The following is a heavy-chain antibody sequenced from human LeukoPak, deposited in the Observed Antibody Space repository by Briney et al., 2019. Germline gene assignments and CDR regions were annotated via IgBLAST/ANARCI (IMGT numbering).Heavy chain of an antibody. J-gene: IGHJ6*03. CDR2: ISSSTSYI. D-gene: IGHD6-13*01. Sequence: GGSLRLSCAASGFTFSDYYMSWIRQAPGKGLEWVSSISSSTSYIYYADSVKGRFTISRDNAKNSLYLQMNSLRAEDTAVYYCARDRYSSSRPFYMDVWGKGTTVTVSS. CDR3: ARDRYSSSRPFYMDV. V-gene: IGHV3-11*06. CDR1: GFTFSDYY.